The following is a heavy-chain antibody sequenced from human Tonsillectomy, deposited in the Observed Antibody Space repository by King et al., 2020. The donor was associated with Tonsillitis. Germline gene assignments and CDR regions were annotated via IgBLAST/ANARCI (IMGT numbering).Heavy chain of an antibody. CDR2: TNHSGST. D-gene: IGHD2-2*01. CDR1: GGSFSGYY. V-gene: IGHV4-34*01. J-gene: IGHJ5*02. Sequence: VQLPQWGAGRLKPSETLSLPCAVYGGSFSGYYWSWIRQPPGKGLEWIGETNHSGSTNYNPSLKSRVTMSVDTSKNQFSLKPSSVTAADAAVYYCARANCSSTSCYGDWFDPWGQGTLVTVSS. CDR3: ARANCSSTSCYGDWFDP.